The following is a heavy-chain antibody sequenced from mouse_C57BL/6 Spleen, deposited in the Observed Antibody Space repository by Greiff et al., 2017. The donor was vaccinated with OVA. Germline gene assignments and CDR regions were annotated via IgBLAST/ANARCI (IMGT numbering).Heavy chain of an antibody. CDR1: GYAFSSSW. Sequence: VQLQQSGPELVKPGASVKISCKASGYAFSSSWMNWVKQRPGKGLEWIGRIYPGDGDTNYNGKFKGKATLTADKSSSTAYMQLSSLTSEDSAVYFCARGDLPYAMDDWGQGTSVTVSS. J-gene: IGHJ4*01. V-gene: IGHV1-82*01. CDR2: IYPGDGDT. CDR3: ARGDLPYAMDD. D-gene: IGHD5-5*01.